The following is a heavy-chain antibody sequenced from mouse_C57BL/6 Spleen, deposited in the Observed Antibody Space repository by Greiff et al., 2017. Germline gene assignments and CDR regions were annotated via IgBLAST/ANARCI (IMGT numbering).Heavy chain of an antibody. CDR1: GFNINDYY. D-gene: IGHD1-1*01. CDR3: ALHYYGSSRGFAY. V-gene: IGHV14-2*01. J-gene: IGHJ3*01. Sequence: EVKLMESGAELVKPGASVTLSCTASGFNINDYYMHWVQQRTEQGLEWIGRIVPEDGENKYAPKVPGKATITADTSSNTAYLQLSSLTSEDTAVYYCALHYYGSSRGFAYWGQGTLVTVSA. CDR2: IVPEDGEN.